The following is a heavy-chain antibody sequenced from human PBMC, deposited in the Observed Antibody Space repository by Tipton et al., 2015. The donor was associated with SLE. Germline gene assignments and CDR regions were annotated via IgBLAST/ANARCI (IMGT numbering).Heavy chain of an antibody. V-gene: IGHV4-39*07. CDR3: ARGNCSSTSCYFDY. D-gene: IGHD2-2*01. CDR2: IYYSGST. J-gene: IGHJ4*02. Sequence: TLSLTCTVSGGSISSSSYYWGWIRQPPGKGLEWIGSIYYSGSTNYNPSLKSRVTISVDTSKNQFSLKLSSVTAADTAVYYCARGNCSSTSCYFDYWGQGTLVTVSS. CDR1: GGSISSSSYY.